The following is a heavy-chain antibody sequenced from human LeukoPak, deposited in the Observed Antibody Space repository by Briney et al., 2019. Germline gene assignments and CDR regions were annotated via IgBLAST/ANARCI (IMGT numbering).Heavy chain of an antibody. CDR1: GFTFSSYA. CDR2: IGSNGGSI. D-gene: IGHD2-15*01. Sequence: GGSLRLSCSASGFTFSSYAMHWVRQAPGKGLEYVSVIGSNGGSIYYADSVKGRFTISRDNSKNTLYLQMSSLRAEDTAVYYCVKAFRYCSGGSCQDYWGRGTLVTVSS. V-gene: IGHV3-64D*06. CDR3: VKAFRYCSGGSCQDY. J-gene: IGHJ4*02.